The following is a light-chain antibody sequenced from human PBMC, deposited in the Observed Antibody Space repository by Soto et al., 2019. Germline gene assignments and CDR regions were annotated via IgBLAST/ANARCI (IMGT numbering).Light chain of an antibody. V-gene: IGLV2-14*01. CDR2: DGS. CDR1: RSDVGGYKY. J-gene: IGLJ1*01. CDR3: SSYTSSSTPGV. Sequence: QFALTQPVSVCASPGQSSTISCPGTRSDVGGYKYVSWYQQHPGKAPKLMIYDGSNRPSGVSNRFSGSKSGNTASLTISGLQAEDEADYYCSSYTSSSTPGVFGPGTKATVL.